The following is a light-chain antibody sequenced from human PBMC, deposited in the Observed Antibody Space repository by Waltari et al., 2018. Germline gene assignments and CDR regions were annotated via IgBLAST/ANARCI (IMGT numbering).Light chain of an antibody. J-gene: IGLJ2*01. CDR2: DVS. Sequence: SALTQPASVSGSLGQSITFSCTGTSSDVGGYNYVAWYQQHPGKAPKLMIHDVSNRPAGVSIRFTDSKSGSTASLTISGLQADDEADYYFISYSSATPGNVVIGGGTKLTVL. V-gene: IGLV2-14*01. CDR3: ISYSSATPGNVV. CDR1: SSDVGGYNY.